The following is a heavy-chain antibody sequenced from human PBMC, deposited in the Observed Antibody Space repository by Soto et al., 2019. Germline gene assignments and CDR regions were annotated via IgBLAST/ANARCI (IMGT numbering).Heavy chain of an antibody. V-gene: IGHV1-3*01. CDR3: ARAQPLSIEDGMDV. Sequence: ASVKVSCKASGYTFASYARHWVRQAPGQRLEWIGRINAGNGNTKYSQKLQGRVTITRDKSASTAYMELSSLRSEDTAVYYCARAQPLSIEDGMDVWGQGTTVTVSS. CDR1: GYTFASYA. CDR2: INAGNGNT. J-gene: IGHJ6*02. D-gene: IGHD3-16*02.